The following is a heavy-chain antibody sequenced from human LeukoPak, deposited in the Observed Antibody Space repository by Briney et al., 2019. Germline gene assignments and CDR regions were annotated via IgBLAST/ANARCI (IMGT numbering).Heavy chain of an antibody. J-gene: IGHJ4*02. V-gene: IGHV3-7*04. Sequence: GGSLRLSCAGSGFTFSNYWMSWVRQAPGKGLEWVAHIKEDGSEKLYVDSVRGRFTISRDNAKNSLYLQMNGLRAEDTALYYCARKFLTGRLIDYWGQGTLVTVSS. CDR2: IKEDGSEK. CDR1: GFTFSNYW. D-gene: IGHD7-27*01. CDR3: ARKFLTGRLIDY.